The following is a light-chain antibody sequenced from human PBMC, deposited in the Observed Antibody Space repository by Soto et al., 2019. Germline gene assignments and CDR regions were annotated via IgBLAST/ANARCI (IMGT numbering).Light chain of an antibody. J-gene: IGLJ2*01. V-gene: IGLV1-44*01. Sequence: QSVLRQPRTVCRTPGQRFTISCPGSSSKIGSNTVNWYQQLPGTAPKFVIYSNNQRPSGVPDRFSGSKSGTSASLAISGFQSEDEADYYCVAWDDSLNGYVVFGGGTKVTVL. CDR2: SNN. CDR3: VAWDDSLNGYVV. CDR1: SSKIGSNT.